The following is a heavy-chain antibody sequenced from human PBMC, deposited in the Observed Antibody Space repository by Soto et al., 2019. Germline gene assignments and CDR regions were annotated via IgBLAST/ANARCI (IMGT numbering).Heavy chain of an antibody. CDR3: ARGYCSSTICYIRDNWFDP. CDR2: IYYSGRT. V-gene: IGHV4-59*01. D-gene: IGHD2-2*02. CDR1: GGSITSYY. Sequence: QVQLQESGPGLVKPSETLSLTCTVSGGSITSYYWSWIRQPPGKGLEWIGYIYYSGRTNYNPSLKSRVTISVDTSKNQFSLKLSSVSAADTAVYYCARGYCSSTICYIRDNWFDPWGQGTLVTVTS. J-gene: IGHJ5*02.